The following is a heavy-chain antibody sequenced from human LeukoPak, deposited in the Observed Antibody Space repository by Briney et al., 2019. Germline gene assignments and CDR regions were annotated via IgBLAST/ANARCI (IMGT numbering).Heavy chain of an antibody. Sequence: GASVKVSCKASGYTFSNYDINWVRQATGQGLEWMGWMNPNSGDTGYAQKFQGRVTMTRNTSISTAYVELSSLRPEDTAVYYCARVDITPTGIKINFDYWGQGILVTVSA. J-gene: IGHJ4*02. V-gene: IGHV1-8*01. CDR1: GYTFSNYD. CDR3: ARVDITPTGIKINFDY. D-gene: IGHD6-13*01. CDR2: MNPNSGDT.